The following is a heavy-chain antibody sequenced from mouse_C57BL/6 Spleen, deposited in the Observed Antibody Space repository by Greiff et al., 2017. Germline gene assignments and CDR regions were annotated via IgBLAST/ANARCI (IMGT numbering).Heavy chain of an antibody. V-gene: IGHV1-85*01. CDR3: ARDSNPHYYAMDY. Sequence: QVQLKESGPELVKPGASVKLSCKASGYTFTSYDINWVKQRPGQGLEWIGWIYPRDGSTKYNEKFKGKATLTVDTSSSTAYMELHSLTSEDSAVYFCARDSNPHYYAMDYWGQGTSVTVSS. D-gene: IGHD2-5*01. CDR1: GYTFTSYD. CDR2: IYPRDGST. J-gene: IGHJ4*01.